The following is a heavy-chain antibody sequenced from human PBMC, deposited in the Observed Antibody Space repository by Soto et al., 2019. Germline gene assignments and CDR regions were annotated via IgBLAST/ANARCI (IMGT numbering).Heavy chain of an antibody. CDR3: ARVAYYDSSGYVAFDI. CDR1: GFTFSIYS. J-gene: IGHJ3*02. D-gene: IGHD3-22*01. V-gene: IGHV3-21*01. Sequence: GGSLRLSCAASGFTFSIYSMNWFRQAPGKGLEWVSSISSSSSYIYYADSVKGRFTISRDNAKNSLYLQMNSLRAEDTAVYYCARVAYYDSSGYVAFDIWGQGTMVTVSS. CDR2: ISSSSSYI.